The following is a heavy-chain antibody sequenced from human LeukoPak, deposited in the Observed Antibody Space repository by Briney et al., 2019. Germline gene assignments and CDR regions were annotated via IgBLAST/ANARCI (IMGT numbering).Heavy chain of an antibody. D-gene: IGHD2-21*01. V-gene: IGHV1-69*13. CDR3: ARSHCGGDCYVRYYYYMDV. CDR2: IIPIFGTA. Sequence: SVKVSCKASGGTFSSYAISWVRQAPGQGLEWMGGIIPIFGTANYAQKFQGRVTITADESTSTAYLALSSLRSEDTAVYYCARSHCGGDCYVRYYYYMDVWGKGTTVTVSS. CDR1: GGTFSSYA. J-gene: IGHJ6*03.